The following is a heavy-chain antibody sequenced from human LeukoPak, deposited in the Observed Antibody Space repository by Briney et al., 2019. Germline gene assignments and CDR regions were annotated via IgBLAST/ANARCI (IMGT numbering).Heavy chain of an antibody. V-gene: IGHV4-4*07. CDR1: GTSINTYY. Sequence: KPSETLSLTCTVSGTSINTYYWSWIRQPAGKGLEWIGHIYTTGTTNYNPSLKSRVTMSIDTSKNQFSLNLRSVTAADTAVYYCAKVAKYYYGSETYFFFDHWGQGTLVTVSS. CDR2: IYTTGTT. D-gene: IGHD3-10*01. CDR3: AKVAKYYYGSETYFFFDH. J-gene: IGHJ4*02.